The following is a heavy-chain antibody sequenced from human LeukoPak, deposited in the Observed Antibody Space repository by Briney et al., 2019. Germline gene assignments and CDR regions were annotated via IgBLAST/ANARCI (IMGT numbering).Heavy chain of an antibody. CDR3: TLISWFGERDKFDY. D-gene: IGHD3-10*01. CDR1: GFTFSGSA. J-gene: IGHJ4*02. CDR2: IRSKANSYAT. V-gene: IGHV3-73*01. Sequence: GGSLRLSCAASGFTFSGSAMHWVRHASGKGLEWVGRIRSKANSYATAYAASVKGRFTISRDDSKNTAYLQMNSLKTEDTAVYYCTLISWFGERDKFDYWGQGTLVTVSS.